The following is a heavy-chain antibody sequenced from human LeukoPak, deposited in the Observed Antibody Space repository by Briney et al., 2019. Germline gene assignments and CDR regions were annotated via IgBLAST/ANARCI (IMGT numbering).Heavy chain of an antibody. Sequence: GGSLRLSCAASGFTFSSYWMTWVRQAPGKGLEWVANIKQDGSEKFYVDSVKGRFTISRDNAKNSLYMQMNSLRAEDTAVYYCARITGLYSFDYWGQGTLAPASS. V-gene: IGHV3-7*05. CDR3: ARITGLYSFDY. J-gene: IGHJ4*02. D-gene: IGHD1-14*01. CDR1: GFTFSSYW. CDR2: IKQDGSEK.